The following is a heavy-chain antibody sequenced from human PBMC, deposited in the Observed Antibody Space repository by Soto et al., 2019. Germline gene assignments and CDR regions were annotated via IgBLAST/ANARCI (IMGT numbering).Heavy chain of an antibody. CDR2: IYFSGST. Sequence: SETLSLTCSVSGVSISNTSYYWGWIRQPPGKGLEWVGTIYFSGSTFYNPSLKSRVTISIDTSKNQFSLRLSSVTAADTAVYYCARHGSYWSQGTLVTVSS. CDR1: GVSISNTSYY. J-gene: IGHJ4*02. V-gene: IGHV4-39*01. CDR3: ARHGSY.